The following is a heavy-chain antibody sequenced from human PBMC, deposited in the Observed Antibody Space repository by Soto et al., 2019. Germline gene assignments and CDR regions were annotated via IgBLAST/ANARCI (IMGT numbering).Heavy chain of an antibody. V-gene: IGHV3-23*01. CDR3: AKDNLYDGWQELGARATKPSFDY. D-gene: IGHD7-27*01. Sequence: PGGSLRLSCAASGFTFSSYAMSWVRQAPGKGLEWVSAISGSGGSTYYADSVKGRFTISRDNSKNTLYLQMNSLRAEDTAVYYCAKDNLYDGWQELGARATKPSFDYWGQGTLVTVSS. J-gene: IGHJ4*02. CDR2: ISGSGGST. CDR1: GFTFSSYA.